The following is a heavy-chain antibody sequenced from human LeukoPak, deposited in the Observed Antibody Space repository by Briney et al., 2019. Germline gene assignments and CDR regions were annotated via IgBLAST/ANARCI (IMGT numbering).Heavy chain of an antibody. Sequence: PGGSLRLSCAASGFTFSSYSMNWVRQAPGKGLEWVSSISGSSTFIYYADSVEGRFTISRDNAKNSLYLQMNSLRAEDTAVYYCARETPGLYSYHYWGQGTLVTVSS. CDR3: ARETPGLYSYHY. V-gene: IGHV3-21*01. CDR1: GFTFSSYS. CDR2: ISGSSTFI. J-gene: IGHJ4*02. D-gene: IGHD5-18*01.